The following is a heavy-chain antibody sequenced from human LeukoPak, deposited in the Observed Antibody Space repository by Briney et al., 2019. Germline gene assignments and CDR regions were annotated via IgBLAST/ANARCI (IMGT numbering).Heavy chain of an antibody. CDR3: ARGSGYSSFDY. Sequence: SETLSLTCTVSGGSINSGGYYWSWIRQHPGKGLEWIGYIYYSGSTYYNPSLKSRVTISVDTSKNQFSLKLSSVTAADTAVYYCARGSGYSSFDYWGQGTLVTVSS. J-gene: IGHJ4*02. D-gene: IGHD6-13*01. V-gene: IGHV4-31*03. CDR1: GGSINSGGYY. CDR2: IYYSGST.